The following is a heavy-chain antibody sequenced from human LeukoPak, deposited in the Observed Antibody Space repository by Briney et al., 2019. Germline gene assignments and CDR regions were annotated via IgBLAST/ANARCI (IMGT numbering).Heavy chain of an antibody. CDR1: GGSISSSSYY. J-gene: IGHJ4*02. V-gene: IGHV4-39*07. CDR3: ARDSRGYSGSYLSYFDY. D-gene: IGHD1-26*01. CDR2: IYYSGST. Sequence: PSETLSLTCTVSGGSISSSSYYWGWIRQPPGKGLKWIGSIYYSGSTYYNPSLKSRVTISVDTSKNQFSLKLSSVTAADTAVYYCARDSRGYSGSYLSYFDYWGQGTLVTVSS.